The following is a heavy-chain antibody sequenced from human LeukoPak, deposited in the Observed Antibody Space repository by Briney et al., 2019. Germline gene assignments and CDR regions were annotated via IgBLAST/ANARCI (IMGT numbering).Heavy chain of an antibody. J-gene: IGHJ6*02. CDR1: GGSISSYY. V-gene: IGHV4-59*01. CDR3: ATTDDYGDYPPSYYYGMDV. D-gene: IGHD4-17*01. CDR2: IYYSGST. Sequence: PSETLSLTRTVSGGSISSYYWSWIRQPPGKGLEWIGYIYYSGSTNYNPSLKSRVTISVDTSKNQFSLKLSSVTAADTAVYYCATTDDYGDYPPSYYYGMDVWGQGTTVTVSS.